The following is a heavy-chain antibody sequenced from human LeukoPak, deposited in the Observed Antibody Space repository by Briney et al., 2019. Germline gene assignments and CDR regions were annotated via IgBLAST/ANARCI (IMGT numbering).Heavy chain of an antibody. V-gene: IGHV3-30*02. D-gene: IGHD6-6*01. J-gene: IGHJ4*02. CDR3: AKEYTPSSPLGELDS. CDR1: GFNLSSYA. CDR2: IRHDETNS. Sequence: GGSLRLSCAVSGFNLSSYAMHWVRQAPGKGLEWVAVIRHDETNSFYAGSVQGRFTISRDTSKKLLYLQMNSLRVEDTAVYYCAKEYTPSSPLGELDSWGQGTLVTVS.